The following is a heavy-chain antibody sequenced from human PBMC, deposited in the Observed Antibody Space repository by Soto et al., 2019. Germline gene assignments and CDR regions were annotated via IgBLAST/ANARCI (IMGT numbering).Heavy chain of an antibody. CDR3: AYGYSDSWSGYHPTFDH. J-gene: IGHJ4*02. CDR2: ISGSGGST. Sequence: GGSLRLSCAASGFTFSSYAMSWVRPAPGRGLEWVSAISGSGGSTYYADSVKGRFTISRDNSKNTLYLQMNSLRAEDTAVYSCAYGYSDSWSGYHPTFDHWGQGSLVTVSS. CDR1: GFTFSSYA. D-gene: IGHD3-3*01. V-gene: IGHV3-23*01.